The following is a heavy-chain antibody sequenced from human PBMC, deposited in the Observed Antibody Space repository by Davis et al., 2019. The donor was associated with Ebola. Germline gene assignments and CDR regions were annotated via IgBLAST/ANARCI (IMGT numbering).Heavy chain of an antibody. Sequence: ASVKVSCKASGYTFTSYYMHWLRQAPGQGLEWMGIINPSGGSTSYAQKFQGRVTMTRDTSTSTVYMELSSLRSEDTAVYYCARGPTDYGGNTGLGYWGQGTLVTVSS. D-gene: IGHD4-23*01. V-gene: IGHV1-46*01. J-gene: IGHJ4*02. CDR2: INPSGGST. CDR1: GYTFTSYY. CDR3: ARGPTDYGGNTGLGY.